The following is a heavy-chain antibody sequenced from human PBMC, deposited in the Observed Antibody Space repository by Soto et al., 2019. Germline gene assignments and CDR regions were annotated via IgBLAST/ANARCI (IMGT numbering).Heavy chain of an antibody. CDR1: GDSVSSNTAG. CDR3: ARGEQYSGRIFDY. J-gene: IGHJ4*01. Sequence: SQTLSLTCDISGDSVSSNTAGWNWVRQSPSRGLEWLGRTYYRSKWYYDYALSVRSRITINPDTSKNQYSLQLNSVTPEDMAVYYCARGEQYSGRIFDYWGQGTLVTVSS. CDR2: TYYRSKWYY. D-gene: IGHD1-26*01. V-gene: IGHV6-1*01.